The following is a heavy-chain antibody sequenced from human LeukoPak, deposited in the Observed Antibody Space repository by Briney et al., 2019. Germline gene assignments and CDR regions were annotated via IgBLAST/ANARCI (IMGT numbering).Heavy chain of an antibody. V-gene: IGHV3-74*01. CDR3: VIVVEPPDSDGFDV. Sequence: GGSLRLSCAASGFTFGNSWVHWVRQAPGKGLVWVSLINADGSTATYADSVKGRFTISRDNARNTLSLQMNSLIIEDTAVYYCVIVVEPPDSDGFDVWGQGTMITVSS. CDR1: GFTFGNSW. J-gene: IGHJ3*01. CDR2: INADGSTA. D-gene: IGHD1-14*01.